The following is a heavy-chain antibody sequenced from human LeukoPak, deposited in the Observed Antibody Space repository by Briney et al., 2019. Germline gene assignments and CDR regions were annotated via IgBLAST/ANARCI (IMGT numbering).Heavy chain of an antibody. CDR1: GFTFSSYE. Sequence: GGSLRLSCAASGFTFSSYEMNWVRQAPGKRLEWVSYISSSGSTIYYADSVKGRFTISRDNAKNSLYLQMNSLRAEDTAVYYCARVRRGSSGWYRAYYYMDVWGKGTTVTVSS. CDR3: ARVRRGSSGWYRAYYYMDV. D-gene: IGHD6-19*01. CDR2: ISSSGSTI. J-gene: IGHJ6*03. V-gene: IGHV3-48*03.